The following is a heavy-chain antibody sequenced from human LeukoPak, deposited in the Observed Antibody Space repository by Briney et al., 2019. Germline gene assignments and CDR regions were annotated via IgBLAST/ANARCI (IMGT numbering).Heavy chain of an antibody. CDR3: ATSRGYSYGRGYYYYGMDV. Sequence: GGSLRLSCAASGFTFDDYAMHWVRQAPGKGLEWVSLISGDRGSTYYADSVKGRFTISRDNSKNSLYLQMNSLRTEDTALYYCATSRGYSYGRGYYYYGMDVWGQGTTVTVSS. J-gene: IGHJ6*02. D-gene: IGHD5-18*01. V-gene: IGHV3-43*02. CDR1: GFTFDDYA. CDR2: ISGDRGST.